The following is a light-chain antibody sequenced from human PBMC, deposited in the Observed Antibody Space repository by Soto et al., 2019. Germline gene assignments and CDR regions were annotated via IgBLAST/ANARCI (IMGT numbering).Light chain of an antibody. CDR3: QKYNSAPLP. Sequence: DVQMTQSPSSLSAFVGDRVTITCRASQGIAPYLAWFQQKPGKVPKLLIYATSTLQSGVPSRFSGSGSGTDFTLTINSLQPEDVGTYFCQKYNSAPLPFGGWTKVEIK. J-gene: IGKJ4*01. V-gene: IGKV1-27*01. CDR2: ATS. CDR1: QGIAPY.